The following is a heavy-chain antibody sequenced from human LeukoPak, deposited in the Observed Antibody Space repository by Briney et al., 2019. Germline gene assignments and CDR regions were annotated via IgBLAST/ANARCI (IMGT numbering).Heavy chain of an antibody. CDR3: ARDRTSYDSSGYYRGGDY. V-gene: IGHV1-18*01. J-gene: IGHJ4*02. Sequence: GASVKVSCKASGYTFSSYDISWVRQAPGQGLEWMGWISAYNGNTNYAQKLQGRVTMTTDTSTSTAYMELRSLRSDDTAVYYCARDRTSYDSSGYYRGGDYWGQGTLVTVSS. CDR2: ISAYNGNT. D-gene: IGHD3-22*01. CDR1: GYTFSSYD.